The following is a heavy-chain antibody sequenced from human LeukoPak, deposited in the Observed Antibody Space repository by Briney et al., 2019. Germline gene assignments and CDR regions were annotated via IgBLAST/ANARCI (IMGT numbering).Heavy chain of an antibody. CDR1: GGTFSSYA. CDR3: ARGDTRHESGYYGMDV. CDR2: IIPIFGTA. Sequence: GASVKVSCKASGGTFSSYAISWVRQAPGRGLEWMGGIIPIFGTANYALKFQGRVTITADESTSTAYMELSSLRSEDTAVYYCARGDTRHESGYYGMDVWGQGTTVTVSS. V-gene: IGHV1-69*13. D-gene: IGHD5-18*01. J-gene: IGHJ6*02.